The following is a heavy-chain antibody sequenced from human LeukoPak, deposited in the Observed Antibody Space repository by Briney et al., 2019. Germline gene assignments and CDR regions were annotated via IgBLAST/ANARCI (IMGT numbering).Heavy chain of an antibody. Sequence: PGGSLRLSCAASGFTFSSYSMNWVRRAPGKGLEWVSSISSSGSTIYYADSVKGRFTISRDNAKNSLYLQMNSLRAEDTAVYYCARDRLSYGDYDSPPSWGQGTLVTVSS. V-gene: IGHV3-48*04. CDR2: ISSSGSTI. CDR1: GFTFSSYS. D-gene: IGHD4-17*01. J-gene: IGHJ4*02. CDR3: ARDRLSYGDYDSPPS.